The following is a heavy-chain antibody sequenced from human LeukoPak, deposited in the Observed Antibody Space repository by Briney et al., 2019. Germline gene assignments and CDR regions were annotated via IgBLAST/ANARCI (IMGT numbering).Heavy chain of an antibody. CDR2: ISSSGSTI. CDR3: AELGITMIGGV. V-gene: IGHV3-48*03. Sequence: GGTLRLSCAASGFTFTKYAMSWVRQAPGKGLEWVSYISSSGSTIYYADSVKGRFTISRDNAKNSLYLQMNSLRAEDTAVYYCAELGITMIGGVWGKGTTVTISS. J-gene: IGHJ6*04. CDR1: GFTFTKYA. D-gene: IGHD3-10*02.